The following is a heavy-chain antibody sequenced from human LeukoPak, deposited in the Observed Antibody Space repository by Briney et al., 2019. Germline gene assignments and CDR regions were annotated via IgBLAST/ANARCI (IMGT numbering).Heavy chain of an antibody. CDR3: VKDNPLDY. V-gene: IGHV3-30*02. D-gene: IGHD1-14*01. Sequence: GGSLRLSCGASGFSFSNYGMLRVRHAPGKGLEWVAFIRYDGNNKLYADSMKGRFTISRDNSKNTLYLHINSLRAEDTAVYYCVKDNPLDYWGQGTLVIVSS. CDR2: IRYDGNNK. CDR1: GFSFSNYG. J-gene: IGHJ4*02.